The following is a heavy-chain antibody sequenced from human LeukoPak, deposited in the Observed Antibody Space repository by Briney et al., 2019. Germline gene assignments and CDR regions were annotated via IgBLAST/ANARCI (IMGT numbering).Heavy chain of an antibody. CDR3: ARPSYSSSWLPFDY. CDR1: GYIFTKYW. J-gene: IGHJ4*02. D-gene: IGHD6-13*01. CDR2: IYPGDSDT. Sequence: GESLQISCKASGYIFTKYWIGWVRQMPGKGLEWMGIIYPGDSDTRYSPSFQGQVTISADKSISTAYLQWSSLKASGTAMYYCARPSYSSSWLPFDYWGQGTLVTVSS. V-gene: IGHV5-51*01.